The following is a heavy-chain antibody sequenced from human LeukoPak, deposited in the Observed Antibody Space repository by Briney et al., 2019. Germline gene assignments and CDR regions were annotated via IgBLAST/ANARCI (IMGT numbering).Heavy chain of an antibody. CDR1: GDTVSRNRAG. V-gene: IGHV6-1*01. CDR2: TYYRSKWYN. Sequence: SQTLSLTCALSGDTVSRNRAGWDWLRQWPWRGFEGLGRTYYRSKWYNDYAGSVKRLITINPDTSKNQFSLQLSSVTPEDTAVYYCARIVAAAGTTDYWGQGTLVTVSS. CDR3: ARIVAAAGTTDY. J-gene: IGHJ4*02. D-gene: IGHD6-13*01.